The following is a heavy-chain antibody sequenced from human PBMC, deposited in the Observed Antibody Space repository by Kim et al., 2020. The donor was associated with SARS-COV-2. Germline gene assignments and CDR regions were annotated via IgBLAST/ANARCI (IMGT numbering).Heavy chain of an antibody. Sequence: SETLSLTCTVSGGSISSYYWSWIRQPAGKGLEWIGRIYTSGSTNYNPSLKSRVTMSVDTSKNQFSLKLSSVTAADTAVYYCAREQWVERYYYGMDVWGQGTTVTVSS. CDR1: GGSISSYY. V-gene: IGHV4-4*07. CDR2: IYTSGST. D-gene: IGHD6-19*01. J-gene: IGHJ6*02. CDR3: AREQWVERYYYGMDV.